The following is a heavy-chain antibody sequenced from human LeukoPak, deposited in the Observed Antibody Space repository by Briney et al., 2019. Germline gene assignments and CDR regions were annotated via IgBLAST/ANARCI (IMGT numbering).Heavy chain of an antibody. J-gene: IGHJ4*02. CDR3: VRDQGKWIQLWSFDY. CDR1: GYTFTGYY. V-gene: IGHV1-2*04. D-gene: IGHD5-18*01. Sequence: ASVKVSCKASGYTFTGYYMHWVRQAPGQGLEWMGWINPNSGGTNYAQKFQGWVTMTRDTSISTAYMELSRLRSDDTAVYYCVRDQGKWIQLWSFDYWGQGTLVTVSS. CDR2: INPNSGGT.